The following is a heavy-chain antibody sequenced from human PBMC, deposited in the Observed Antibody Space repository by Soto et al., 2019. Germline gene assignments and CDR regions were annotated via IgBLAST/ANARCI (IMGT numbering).Heavy chain of an antibody. Sequence: GGSLRLSCAASGFTFRAYWMSWVRQAPGKGLEWVGRIKSKTDGGTTDYAAPVKGRFTISRDDSKNTLYLQMNSLKTDDTAVYYCATDRLFFQHWGQGTLVTVSS. CDR3: ATDRLFFQH. CDR1: GFTFRAYW. CDR2: IKSKTDGGTT. D-gene: IGHD2-21*02. V-gene: IGHV3-15*01. J-gene: IGHJ1*01.